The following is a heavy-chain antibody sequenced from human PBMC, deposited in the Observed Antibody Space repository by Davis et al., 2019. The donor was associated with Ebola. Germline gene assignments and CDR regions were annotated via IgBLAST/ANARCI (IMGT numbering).Heavy chain of an antibody. J-gene: IGHJ3*02. CDR2: IYTGDSDT. V-gene: IGHV5-51*01. CDR3: ASLRRAITGFDDGYDI. CDR1: GNSFTSHW. D-gene: IGHD3-9*01. Sequence: GESLKISCKDSGNSFTSHWIGWVRQMPGKGLEWMGIIYTGDSDTRYSPSFRGQVIISADKSTKAAFLQWSSLKASDTAMYYCASLRRAITGFDDGYDIWGQGTMVTVSS.